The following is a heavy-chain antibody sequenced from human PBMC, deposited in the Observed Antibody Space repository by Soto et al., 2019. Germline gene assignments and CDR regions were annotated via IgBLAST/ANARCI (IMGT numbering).Heavy chain of an antibody. D-gene: IGHD5-12*01. J-gene: IGHJ3*02. Sequence: QVQLQESGPGLVRPSETLSLTCTVSGGSISRHYWSWIRQSAGKGLEWIGRMYNTGTTDYNPSLKRRLSMSIDTSKNPCSLRLSSVTAADTAVYYCARDVGYTGYEEGNPFDIWGQGTMVTVSS. V-gene: IGHV4-4*07. CDR3: ARDVGYTGYEEGNPFDI. CDR2: MYNTGTT. CDR1: GGSISRHY.